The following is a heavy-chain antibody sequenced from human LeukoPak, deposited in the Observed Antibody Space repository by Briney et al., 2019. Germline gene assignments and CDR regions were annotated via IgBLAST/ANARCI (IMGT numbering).Heavy chain of an antibody. CDR3: AAIVGATTDDY. V-gene: IGHV4-39*01. D-gene: IGHD1-26*01. Sequence: SETLSLTCTVSGGSISSNDYWWGWIRQPPGRGLEWIGTIFYSGTTYYNPSLKSRVTISVETSKNQFSLKLSSVTAADTAVCYCAAIVGATTDDYWGQGTLVTVSS. J-gene: IGHJ4*02. CDR1: GGSISSNDYW. CDR2: IFYSGTT.